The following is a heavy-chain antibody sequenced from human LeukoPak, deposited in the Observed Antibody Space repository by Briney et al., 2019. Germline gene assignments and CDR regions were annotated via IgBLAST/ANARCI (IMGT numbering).Heavy chain of an antibody. CDR2: IYYSGST. CDR3: ARGWGGSYYAFDI. D-gene: IGHD1-26*01. Sequence: SDTLSLTCTVSGGPISSYYWSWIRQPPGKGLEGIGYIYYSGSTNYNPSLKSRVTISVDTSKNQFSLKLSSATAPDTAVYYCARGWGGSYYAFDIWGQGTMVTVSS. CDR1: GGPISSYY. J-gene: IGHJ3*02. V-gene: IGHV4-59*07.